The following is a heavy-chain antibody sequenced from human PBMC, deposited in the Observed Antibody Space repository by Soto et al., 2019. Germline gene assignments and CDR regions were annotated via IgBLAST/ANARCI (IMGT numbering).Heavy chain of an antibody. V-gene: IGHV3-72*01. Sequence: GGSLRLSCAASGFTFSDHYMDWVRQAPGKGLEWVGRIKNKDNSYSTQYAASVDGRFTISRDDSENSLFLQMNSLKTDDTALYYCARFLLGAPTRYFDYCCPGPLVTVS. D-gene: IGHD2-15*01. CDR1: GFTFSDHY. J-gene: IGHJ4*01. CDR3: ARFLLGAPTRYFDY. CDR2: IKNKDNSYST.